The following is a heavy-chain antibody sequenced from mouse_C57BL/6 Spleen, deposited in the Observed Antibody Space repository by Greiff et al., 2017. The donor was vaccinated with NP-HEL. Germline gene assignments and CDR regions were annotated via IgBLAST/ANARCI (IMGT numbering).Heavy chain of an antibody. Sequence: EVQLQQSGPVLVKPGASVKMSCKASGYTFTDYYMNWVKQSHGKSLEWIGVINPYNGGTSYNQKFKGKATLTVDKSSSTAYMELNSLTSEDSAVYYCARDGFYYYGSSPWFAYWGQGTLVTVSA. CDR2: INPYNGGT. V-gene: IGHV1-19*01. CDR1: GYTFTDYY. CDR3: ARDGFYYYGSSPWFAY. J-gene: IGHJ3*01. D-gene: IGHD1-1*01.